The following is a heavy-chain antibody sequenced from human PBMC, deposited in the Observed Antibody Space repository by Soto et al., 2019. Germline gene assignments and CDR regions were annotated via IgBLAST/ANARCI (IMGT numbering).Heavy chain of an antibody. CDR1: GFTFSSHS. V-gene: IGHV3-48*02. CDR2: TSSSAGSI. Sequence: EVQLVESGGGLVQPGGSLRLSCAASGFTFSSHSMNWVRQAPGKGLEWVSYTSSSAGSIYYADSVKGRFTISRDNAKNSLYLQMNSLRDEDSAVYYCASKTYYHDSSDFYADVFDIWCQGTMVIVSS. CDR3: ASKTYYHDSSDFYADVFDI. D-gene: IGHD3-22*01. J-gene: IGHJ3*02.